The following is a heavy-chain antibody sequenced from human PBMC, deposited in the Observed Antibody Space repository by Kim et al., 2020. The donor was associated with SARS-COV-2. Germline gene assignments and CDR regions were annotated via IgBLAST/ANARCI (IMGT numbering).Heavy chain of an antibody. D-gene: IGHD3-22*01. V-gene: IGHV1-69*13. CDR3: AVSLYDSSGYYTLGSNS. CDR1: GGTFSSYA. Sequence: SVKVSCKASGGTFSSYAISWVRQAPGQGLEWMGEIIPIFGTANYAQKFQGRVTITADESTSTAYMELSSLRSEDTAVYYCAVSLYDSSGYYTLGSNSWGQGTLVTVSS. CDR2: IIPIFGTA. J-gene: IGHJ4*02.